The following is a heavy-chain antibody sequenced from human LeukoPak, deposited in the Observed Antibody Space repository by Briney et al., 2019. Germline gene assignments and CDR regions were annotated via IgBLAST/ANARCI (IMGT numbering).Heavy chain of an antibody. D-gene: IGHD2-15*01. CDR2: ISSSSSYM. V-gene: IGHV3-21*01. CDR1: GFPFSSFA. Sequence: GGSLRLSCAASGFPFSSFAMNWVRQAPGKGLEWVSSISSSSSYMYYADSVKGRFTISRDNAKNSLYLQMNSLRAEDTAVYYCARVMCSGGSCYSSRTLIRDRNGMDVWGQGTTVTVSS. CDR3: ARVMCSGGSCYSSRTLIRDRNGMDV. J-gene: IGHJ6*02.